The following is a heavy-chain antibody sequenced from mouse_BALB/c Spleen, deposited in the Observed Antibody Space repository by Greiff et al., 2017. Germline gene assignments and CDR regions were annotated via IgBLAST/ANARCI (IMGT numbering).Heavy chain of an antibody. Sequence: EVKLVESGGGLVQPGGSLKLSCAASGFTFSSYTMSWVRQTPEKRLERVAYISNGGGSTYYPDTVKGRFTISRDNAKNTLYLQMSSLKSEDTAMYYCARLGGNYVDYAMDYWGQGTSVTVSS. V-gene: IGHV5-12-2*01. CDR2: ISNGGGST. D-gene: IGHD2-1*01. CDR1: GFTFSSYT. J-gene: IGHJ4*01. CDR3: ARLGGNYVDYAMDY.